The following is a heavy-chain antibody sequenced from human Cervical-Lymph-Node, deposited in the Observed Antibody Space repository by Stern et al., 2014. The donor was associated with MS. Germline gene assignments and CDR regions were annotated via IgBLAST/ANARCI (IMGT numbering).Heavy chain of an antibody. CDR2: INGHTGDT. CDR3: AREGRSTVTTAAAY. CDR1: GYTFSAYY. J-gene: IGHJ4*02. Sequence: VQLVESGTEVKKPGASVKVSCKASGYTFSAYYVHWVRQAPGQGLEWMGRINGHTGDTNYAQKFQGRVTMDRDLSISTAYLELASLRSDDTAVYYCAREGRSTVTTAAAYWGQGTLVTVSS. V-gene: IGHV1-2*06. D-gene: IGHD4-17*01.